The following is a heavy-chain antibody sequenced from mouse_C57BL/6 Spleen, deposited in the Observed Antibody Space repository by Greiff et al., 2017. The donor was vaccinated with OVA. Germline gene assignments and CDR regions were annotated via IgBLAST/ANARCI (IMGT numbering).Heavy chain of an antibody. D-gene: IGHD1-1*01. V-gene: IGHV14-3*01. CDR1: GFNIKNTY. CDR3: ARIEYDGRKRGDVDY. CDR2: IDPANGNT. J-gene: IGHJ2*01. Sequence: VQLQQSVAALVRPGASVKLSCTASGFNIKNTYMHWVKQRPEQGLEWIGRIDPANGNTKYAPKFQGKATITADTSSNTAYLQLSSLTSEETALYYGARIEYDGRKRGDVDYWGQGTTLTVSS.